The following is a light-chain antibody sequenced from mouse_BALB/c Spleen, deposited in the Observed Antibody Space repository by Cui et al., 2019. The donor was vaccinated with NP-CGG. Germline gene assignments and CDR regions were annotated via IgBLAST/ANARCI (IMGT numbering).Light chain of an antibody. CDR2: GTK. Sequence: QAVLTHASALPTSPGETVTLTCRSSTGAVTTSNYANWVQEKPDHLFTGLIGGTKNRAPGVPARFSGSLIGDKAALTITGAQTDDEAIYFCALWYSNHWVFGGGTKLTVL. CDR3: ALWYSNHWV. V-gene: IGLV1*01. J-gene: IGLJ1*01. CDR1: TGAVTTSNY.